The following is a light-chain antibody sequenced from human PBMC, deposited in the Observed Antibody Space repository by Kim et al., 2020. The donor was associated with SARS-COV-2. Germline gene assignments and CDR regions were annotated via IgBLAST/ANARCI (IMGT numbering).Light chain of an antibody. CDR3: NSRDITVGHVI. CDR1: SLRTYY. Sequence: LGQTVRITSQGDSLRTYYATWYQQKPGQAPLLVIYGKITRPSGIPDRFSCSSSGHTASLTFTGAQAVDEAYYYSNSRDITVGHVIFGGGTKLIVL. V-gene: IGLV3-19*01. J-gene: IGLJ2*01. CDR2: GKI.